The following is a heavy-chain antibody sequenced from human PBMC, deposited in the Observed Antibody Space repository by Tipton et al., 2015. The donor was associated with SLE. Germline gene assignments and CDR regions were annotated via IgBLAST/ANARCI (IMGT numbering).Heavy chain of an antibody. CDR1: GFIFETYA. J-gene: IGHJ5*01. CDR2: ISTTNTR. D-gene: IGHD2-2*03. Sequence: SLRLSCAASGFIFETYAMHWVRRAPGKGLEWISYISTTNTRYYADSVRGRFTLSRDNAKNSLFLQMDNLRPEDTAVYYCARDRYGYFYAVDSWGHGTLVTVSS. V-gene: IGHV3-48*03. CDR3: ARDRYGYFYAVDS.